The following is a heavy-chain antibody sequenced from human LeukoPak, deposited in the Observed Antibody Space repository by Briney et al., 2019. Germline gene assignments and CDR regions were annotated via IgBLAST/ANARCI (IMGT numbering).Heavy chain of an antibody. CDR2: IYYSGST. D-gene: IGHD3-3*01. V-gene: IGHV4-31*03. Sequence: KPSQTLSLTCTVSGGSISSGGYYWSWIRQHPGKGLEWIGYIYYSGSTYYNPSLKSRVTISVDTSKNQFSLKLSSVTAADTAVYYCARLDFWSGANLDYWGQGTLVTVSS. J-gene: IGHJ4*02. CDR3: ARLDFWSGANLDY. CDR1: GGSISSGGYY.